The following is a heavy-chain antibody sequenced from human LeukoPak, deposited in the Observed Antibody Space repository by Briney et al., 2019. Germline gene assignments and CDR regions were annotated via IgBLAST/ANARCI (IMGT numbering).Heavy chain of an antibody. D-gene: IGHD3-22*01. V-gene: IGHV1-69*04. CDR3: ARDYYDSSGYYYPSGY. CDR2: IIPILGIA. Sequence: ASVKVSCKASGGTFSSYAISWVRQAPGQGLEWMGRIIPILGIANYAQKFQGRVTITADKSTSTAYMELSSLRSEDTAVYYCARDYYDSSGYYYPSGYWGQGTLVTVSS. CDR1: GGTFSSYA. J-gene: IGHJ4*02.